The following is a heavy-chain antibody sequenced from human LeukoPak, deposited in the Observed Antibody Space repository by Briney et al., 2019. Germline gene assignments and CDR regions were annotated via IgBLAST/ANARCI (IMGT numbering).Heavy chain of an antibody. Sequence: GGSLRLSCAASGFTFSSYSMNWVRQAPGKGLEWVSSISSSSSYIYYADSVKGRFTISRDNAKNSLYLQMNSLRAEDTAVYYCARVPDTYCSSTSCPYYYYGMDVWGKGTTVTVSS. J-gene: IGHJ6*04. V-gene: IGHV3-21*04. CDR2: ISSSSSYI. D-gene: IGHD2-2*01. CDR3: ARVPDTYCSSTSCPYYYYGMDV. CDR1: GFTFSSYS.